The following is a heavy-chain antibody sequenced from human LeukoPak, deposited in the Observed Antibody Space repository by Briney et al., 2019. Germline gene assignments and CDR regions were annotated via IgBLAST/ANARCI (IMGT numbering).Heavy chain of an antibody. D-gene: IGHD5-18*01. J-gene: IGHJ6*03. Sequence: SETLSLTCAVSGGSISSSNWWSWVRQPPGKGLEWIGEIYHSGSTNYNPSLKSRVTISVDKSKNQFSLKLSSVTAADTAVYYCARAVDTAKLVYNYYYMDVWGKGTTVTVSS. CDR3: ARAVDTAKLVYNYYYMDV. CDR1: GGSISSSNW. V-gene: IGHV4-4*02. CDR2: IYHSGST.